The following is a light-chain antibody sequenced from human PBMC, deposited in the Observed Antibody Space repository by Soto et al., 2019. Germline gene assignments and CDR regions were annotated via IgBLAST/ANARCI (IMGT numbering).Light chain of an antibody. CDR3: QQANSFPIP. V-gene: IGKV1-12*01. Sequence: DIQMTQSPSSVSASVGDTVTITCRASQDILSWLAWDQQKPGEAPRLLIYASTNLQSGVPSRFSGSRSGAEFALSSSGLAPEDFASYYCQQANSFPIPVGPGTRLDIK. CDR1: QDILSW. CDR2: AST. J-gene: IGKJ3*01.